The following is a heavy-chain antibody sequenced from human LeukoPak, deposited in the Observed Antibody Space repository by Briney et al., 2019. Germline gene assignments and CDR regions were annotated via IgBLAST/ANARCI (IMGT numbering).Heavy chain of an antibody. CDR3: ARDVGNFNWFDP. CDR1: GGSISSYY. D-gene: IGHD4-23*01. V-gene: IGHV4-59*01. CDR2: IYYSGST. Sequence: LSLTCTVSGGSISSYYWSWIRQPPGKGLEWIGYIYYSGSTNYNPSLKSRVTISVDTSKNQFSLKLSSVTAADTAVYYCARDVGNFNWFDPWGQGTLVTVSS. J-gene: IGHJ5*02.